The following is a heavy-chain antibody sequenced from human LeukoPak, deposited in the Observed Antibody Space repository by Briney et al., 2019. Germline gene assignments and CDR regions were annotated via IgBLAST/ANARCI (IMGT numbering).Heavy chain of an antibody. CDR2: ISSDGGTK. D-gene: IGHD3-10*01. V-gene: IGHV3-30*18. J-gene: IGHJ4*02. CDR3: AKEYDSGGYGAYFDY. Sequence: PGGSLRLSCAASKFTFSNYGMQWVRRAPGKGLEWVAVISSDGGTKYYADSVKGRFTLSRDNSRNTLDLRMNSLGPEDTAVYYCAKEYDSGGYGAYFDYWGQGTLVTVSS. CDR1: KFTFSNYG.